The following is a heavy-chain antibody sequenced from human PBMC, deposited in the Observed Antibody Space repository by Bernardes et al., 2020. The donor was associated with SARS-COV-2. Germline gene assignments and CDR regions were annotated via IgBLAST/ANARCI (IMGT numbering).Heavy chain of an antibody. J-gene: IGHJ5*02. CDR1: GGTFSSYA. CDR3: ASGGHIVAVVTWEHWFDP. CDR2: IIPIFGTA. Sequence: SVKDSCKASGGTFSSYAISWVRQAPGQGLEWMGGIIPIFGTANYAQKFQGRVTITADESTSTAYMELSSLRSEDTAVYYCASGGHIVAVVTWEHWFDPWGQGTLVTVSS. V-gene: IGHV1-69*13. D-gene: IGHD2-21*01.